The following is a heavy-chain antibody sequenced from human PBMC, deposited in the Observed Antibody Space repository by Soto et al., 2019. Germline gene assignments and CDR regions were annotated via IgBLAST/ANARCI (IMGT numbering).Heavy chain of an antibody. Sequence: GGSLRLSCAASGFTFNTYSMNWVRQAPGKGLEWVSSTSSTGKNIDYADSVKGRFTISRENAKNSLYLQMNSLRAEDTAVYYCARDIRYLYYGXDAWGQGTTXTVSS. D-gene: IGHD4-17*01. CDR2: TSSTGKNI. J-gene: IGHJ6*02. V-gene: IGHV3-21*01. CDR3: ARDIRYLYYGXDA. CDR1: GFTFNTYS.